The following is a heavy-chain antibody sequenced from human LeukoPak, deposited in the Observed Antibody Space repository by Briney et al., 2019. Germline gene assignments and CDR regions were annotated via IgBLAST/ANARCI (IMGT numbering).Heavy chain of an antibody. V-gene: IGHV4-59*11. D-gene: IGHD1-26*01. J-gene: IGHJ4*02. CDR1: GGSITSRY. CDR3: ARGEDSIRPFDY. Sequence: SDTLSLTCTVSGGSITSRYWSWIRQPPGKCLEWIGHVYYTGSTNYNPSLKSRVTISVDTSKSQFSLKLSSVTAADTAVYYCARGEDSIRPFDYWGQGTLVTVSS. CDR2: VYYTGST.